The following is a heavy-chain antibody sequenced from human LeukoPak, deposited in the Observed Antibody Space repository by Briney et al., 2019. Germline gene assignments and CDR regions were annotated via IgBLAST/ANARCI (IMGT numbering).Heavy chain of an antibody. Sequence: PGGSLRLSCAASGFTFSSYAMHWVRQAPGKGLEWVAVISYDGSNKYYADSVKGRFTISRDNSKNTLYLQMNSLRAEDTAVYYCARSGRIAARLDVGYWGQGTLVTVSS. D-gene: IGHD6-6*01. V-gene: IGHV3-30*04. CDR1: GFTFSSYA. J-gene: IGHJ4*02. CDR2: ISYDGSNK. CDR3: ARSGRIAARLDVGY.